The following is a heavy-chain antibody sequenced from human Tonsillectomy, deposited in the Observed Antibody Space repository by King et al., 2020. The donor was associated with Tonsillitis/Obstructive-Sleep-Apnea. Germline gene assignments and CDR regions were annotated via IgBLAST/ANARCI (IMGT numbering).Heavy chain of an antibody. V-gene: IGHV7-4-1*02. CDR1: GSSFSIYG. CDR2: INTNTGNS. D-gene: IGHD6-6*01. J-gene: IGHJ6*03. CDR3: ASLSSADYYYYYMDV. Sequence: QVQLVESGSELKKPGASVRVSCKASGSSFSIYGMNWVRQAPGQGLEWMGWINTNTGNSTYAQGFTGRFVFSSDSSVSTAYLQIRSLKAEDTAVYYCASLSSADYYYYYMDVWGKGTTVTVSS.